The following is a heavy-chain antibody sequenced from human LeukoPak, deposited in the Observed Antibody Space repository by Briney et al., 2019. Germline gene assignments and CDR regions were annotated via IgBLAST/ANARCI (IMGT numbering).Heavy chain of an antibody. V-gene: IGHV3-21*01. CDR3: ARDAYSSSWYARYFDY. D-gene: IGHD6-13*01. J-gene: IGHJ4*02. CDR1: AFTFSSYS. CDR2: ISSSSSYI. Sequence: GGSLRLSCAGSAFTFSSYSMNWVRQAPGKGLEWVSSISSSSSYIYYADSVKGRFTISRDNAKNSLYLQMNSLRAEDTAVYYCARDAYSSSWYARYFDYWGQGTLVTVSS.